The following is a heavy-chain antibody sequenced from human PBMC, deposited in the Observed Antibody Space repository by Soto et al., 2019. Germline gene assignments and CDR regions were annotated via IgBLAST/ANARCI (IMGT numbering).Heavy chain of an antibody. V-gene: IGHV1-18*01. CDR1: GYTLTNYG. Sequence: QVELVQSGAEMKKPGASVKVSCKASGYTLTNYGISWVRQAPGQGLGWMGWISDVDGHINYAQKFQGRVTLTIDTSTSTAYMDLRSRTSDDAAIYYWARDYDRWGDDWFEPWGQGTLVTVSS. CDR2: ISDVDGHI. CDR3: ARDYDRWGDDWFEP. J-gene: IGHJ5*02. D-gene: IGHD3-16*01.